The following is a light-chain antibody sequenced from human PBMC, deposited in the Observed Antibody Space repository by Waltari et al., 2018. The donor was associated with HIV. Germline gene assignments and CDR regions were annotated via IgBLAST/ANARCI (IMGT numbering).Light chain of an antibody. J-gene: IGKJ3*01. V-gene: IGKV1-39*01. CDR3: QQGFSSPLT. CDR1: QTVTNK. Sequence: DIQMTQSPSSLSASVGDSVTITCRASQTVTNKVNWYQQKPGKAPKVLIYDASTLQNGVPSRFRGGGSWTDFTLTITSLQLDDFATYFCQQGFSSPLTFGPGTKVDI. CDR2: DAS.